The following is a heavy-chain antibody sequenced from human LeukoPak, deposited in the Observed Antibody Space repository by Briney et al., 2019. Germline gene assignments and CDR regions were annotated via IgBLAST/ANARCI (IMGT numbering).Heavy chain of an antibody. V-gene: IGHV4-61*01. J-gene: IGHJ5*02. CDR1: GYSISSGYY. D-gene: IGHD3-3*01. Sequence: PSETLSLTCTVSGYSISSGYYWGWIRQPPGKGLGWIGYIYYSGSTNYNPSLKSRVTISVDTSKNQFSLKLNSVTAADTAVYYCARDCIFGGFDPWGQGTLVTVSS. CDR2: IYYSGST. CDR3: ARDCIFGGFDP.